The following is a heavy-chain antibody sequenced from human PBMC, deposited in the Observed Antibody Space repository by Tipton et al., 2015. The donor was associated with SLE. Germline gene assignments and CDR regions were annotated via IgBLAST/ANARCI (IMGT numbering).Heavy chain of an antibody. J-gene: IGHJ1*01. D-gene: IGHD3-22*01. Sequence: SLRLSCAASGFTVSSYWMHWVRQDPRKGLVWVSRINENGNTITYAGSVKGRFTISRDNAKNMLYLQMNSLRAEDTAVYYCARGYSSGYPEYFQHWGQGTLVTVSS. CDR1: GFTVSSYW. CDR3: ARGYSSGYPEYFQH. CDR2: INENGNTI. V-gene: IGHV3-74*01.